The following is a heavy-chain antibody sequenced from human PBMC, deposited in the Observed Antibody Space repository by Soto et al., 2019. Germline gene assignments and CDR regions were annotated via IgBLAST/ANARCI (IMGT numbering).Heavy chain of an antibody. CDR1: GGSINSVDYY. D-gene: IGHD5-18*01. J-gene: IGHJ4*02. CDR3: ARVQRDTAMGHFDY. Sequence: QVQLQESGPGLVKPSQTLSLICSVSGGSINSVDYYWSWIRQTPGKGLEWIGYTSYFGTTDYMPSPTSPVTMXVXTXXNQSSLKLSSVTAADTAVYYCARVQRDTAMGHFDYWGQGTLVVVSS. CDR2: TSYFGTT. V-gene: IGHV4-30-4*01.